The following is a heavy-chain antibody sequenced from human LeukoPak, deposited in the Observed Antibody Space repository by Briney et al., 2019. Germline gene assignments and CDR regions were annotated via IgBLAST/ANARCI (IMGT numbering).Heavy chain of an antibody. Sequence: PGGSLRLSCAASGFTFSSFEMKWVRQAPGKGLEWVANIKQDGSEKYYVDSVKGRFTISRDNSKNTLYLQMNSLRAEDTAVYYCAKDFPQVLQDYYDSICYFDYWGQGTLVTVSS. CDR1: GFTFSSFE. V-gene: IGHV3-7*03. J-gene: IGHJ4*02. D-gene: IGHD3-22*01. CDR3: AKDFPQVLQDYYDSICYFDY. CDR2: IKQDGSEK.